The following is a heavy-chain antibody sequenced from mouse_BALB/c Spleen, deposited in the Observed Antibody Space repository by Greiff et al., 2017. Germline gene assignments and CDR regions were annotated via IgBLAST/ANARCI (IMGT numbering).Heavy chain of an antibody. D-gene: IGHD2-14*01. J-gene: IGHJ1*01. V-gene: IGHV5-17*02. CDR2: ISSGSSTI. CDR3: ARLDRSAGYFDV. CDR1: GFTFSSFG. Sequence: EVKLQESGGGLVQPGGSRKLSCAASGFTFSSFGMHWVRQAPEKGLEWVAYISSGSSTIYYADTVKGRFTISRNNPKNTLFLQMTSLRSEDTAMYYCARLDRSAGYFDVWGAGTTVTVSS.